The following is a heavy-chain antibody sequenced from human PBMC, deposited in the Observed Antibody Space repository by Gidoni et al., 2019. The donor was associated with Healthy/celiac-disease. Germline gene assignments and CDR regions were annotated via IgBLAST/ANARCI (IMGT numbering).Heavy chain of an antibody. CDR3: VGYCSGGSCQDYDY. V-gene: IGHV4-4*07. J-gene: IGHJ4*02. Sequence: QVQLQESGPGLVKPSETLSLTCTVSGGSISSYYWSWIRRPAGKGLEWIGRNYTSGSTNYNPSLKSRVTMSVDTSKNQFSLKLSSVTAADTAVYYCVGYCSGGSCQDYDYWGQGTLVTVSS. CDR2: NYTSGST. CDR1: GGSISSYY. D-gene: IGHD2-15*01.